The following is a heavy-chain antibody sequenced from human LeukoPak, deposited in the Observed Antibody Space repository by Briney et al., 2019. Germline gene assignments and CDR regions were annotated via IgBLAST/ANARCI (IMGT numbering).Heavy chain of an antibody. Sequence: SETLSLTCTVSGCSISSSSYYWGWLRQPPGKGLESIGSIYCSGSTYYNPALKSRVTISEDSSKNQFSLKLNSVTAADTAAYYCAREANWNYGCWGQGTLVTVSS. J-gene: IGHJ4*02. CDR1: GCSISSSSYY. D-gene: IGHD1-7*01. CDR3: AREANWNYGC. V-gene: IGHV4-39*07. CDR2: IYCSGST.